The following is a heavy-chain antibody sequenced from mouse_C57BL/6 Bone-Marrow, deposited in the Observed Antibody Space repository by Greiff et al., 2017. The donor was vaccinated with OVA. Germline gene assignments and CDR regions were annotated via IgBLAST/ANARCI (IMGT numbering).Heavy chain of an antibody. CDR1: GFSLTSYG. J-gene: IGHJ3*01. CDR3: ASFYYDYPWFAY. V-gene: IGHV2-2*01. D-gene: IGHD2-4*01. CDR2: IWSGGST. Sequence: VQVVESGPGLVQPSQSLSITCTVSGFSLTSYGVHWVRQSPGKGLEWLGVIWSGGSTDYTAAFISRQIISNDNSKSQVFFKMNSLQADDTAIYSCASFYYDYPWFAYWGQGTLVTVSA.